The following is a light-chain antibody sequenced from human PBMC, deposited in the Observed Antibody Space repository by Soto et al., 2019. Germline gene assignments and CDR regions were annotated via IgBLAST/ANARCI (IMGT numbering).Light chain of an antibody. CDR2: KAS. Sequence: DIQMTQSPSTLSASVGDSVTSTCRASQSISGWLAWYQQKPGKAPKILIYKASSLQSGVPSRFSGGGSGTEFTLTISSLQPDELATYDCQQYNTNSRTFGQGTKEDIK. J-gene: IGKJ1*01. V-gene: IGKV1-5*03. CDR3: QQYNTNSRT. CDR1: QSISGW.